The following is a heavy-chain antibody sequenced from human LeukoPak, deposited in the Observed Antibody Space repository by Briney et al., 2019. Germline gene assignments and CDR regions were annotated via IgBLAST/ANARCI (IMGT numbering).Heavy chain of an antibody. V-gene: IGHV1-3*01. CDR1: GYTFTGYY. J-gene: IGHJ6*02. CDR3: ARELAAAGTYYYYGMDV. Sequence: ASVKVSCKASGYTFTGYYMHWVRQAPGQRLEWMGWINAGNGNTKYSQKFQGRVTITRDTSASTAYMELSSLRSEDTAVYYCARELAAAGTYYYYGMDVWGQGTTVTVSS. CDR2: INAGNGNT. D-gene: IGHD6-13*01.